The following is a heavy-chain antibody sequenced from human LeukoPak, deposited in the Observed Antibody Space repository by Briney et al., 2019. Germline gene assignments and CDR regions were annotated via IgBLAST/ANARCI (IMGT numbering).Heavy chain of an antibody. CDR2: IEKDGSNK. CDR3: AKDLEQWPAVPEY. D-gene: IGHD6-19*01. Sequence: GGSLRLSCAASGFTFKTYGMHWVRQAPGKGLDWVAFIEKDGSNKYYADSVKGRFTVSRDNSKNRLYPQMNSLRPEETALYYCAKDLEQWPAVPEYWGQGTLVIVSS. J-gene: IGHJ4*02. V-gene: IGHV3-30*02. CDR1: GFTFKTYG.